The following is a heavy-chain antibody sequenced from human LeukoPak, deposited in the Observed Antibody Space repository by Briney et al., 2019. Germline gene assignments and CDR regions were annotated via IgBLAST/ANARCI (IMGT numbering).Heavy chain of an antibody. Sequence: GGSLKLSCAASGFTFSGSAMHWVRQASGKGLEWVGRIRSKANSYATAYAASVKGRFTISRDDSKNTAYLQMNSLKTEDTAVYYCTRVLSVSSSAKFDYWGQGTLVTVSS. D-gene: IGHD6-13*01. J-gene: IGHJ4*02. V-gene: IGHV3-73*01. CDR3: TRVLSVSSSAKFDY. CDR1: GFTFSGSA. CDR2: IRSKANSYAT.